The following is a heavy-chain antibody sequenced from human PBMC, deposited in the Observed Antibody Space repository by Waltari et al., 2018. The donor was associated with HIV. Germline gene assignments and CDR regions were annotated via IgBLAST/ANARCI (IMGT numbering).Heavy chain of an antibody. D-gene: IGHD3-3*01. CDR2: IFHSGSA. CDR3: ARSEGAQTATIFDR. J-gene: IGHJ4*02. Sequence: QVQLQESGPGLVKPSETLSLTCGVSGDPITSAYPWGWIRQPPGLGLEWIGSIFHSGSAYYNPPLRSRVTISVDTSKNQFSLKLNSVTAADTAVYFCARSEGAQTATIFDRWGQGTLVTVSS. V-gene: IGHV4-38-2*01. CDR1: GDPITSAYP.